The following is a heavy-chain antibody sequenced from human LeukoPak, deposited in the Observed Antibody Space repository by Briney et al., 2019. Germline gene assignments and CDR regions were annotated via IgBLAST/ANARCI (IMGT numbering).Heavy chain of an antibody. V-gene: IGHV4-34*01. J-gene: IGHJ6*04. CDR1: GGSFSGYY. CDR3: ARAPYQVDV. CDR2: INHSGST. Sequence: PSETLSLTCAVYGGSFSGYYWSWIRQPPGKGLEWIGEINHSGSTNYNPSLKSRVTISVDTFKNQFSLKLSSVTAADTAVYYCARAPYQVDVWGKGTTVTVSS.